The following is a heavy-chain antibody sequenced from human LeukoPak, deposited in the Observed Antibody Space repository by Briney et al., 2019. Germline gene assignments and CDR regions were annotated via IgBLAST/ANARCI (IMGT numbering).Heavy chain of an antibody. CDR3: AKVAGRKTSSGWDFFDY. Sequence: GGSLRLSCAASGFTFSSYAMSWVRQAPGKGLEWVSAISGSGGSTYYADSVKGRFTISRDNSKNTLYLQMNSLRAEDTAVYYCAKVAGRKTSSGWDFFDYWGQGTLVTVSS. J-gene: IGHJ4*02. CDR1: GFTFSSYA. CDR2: ISGSGGST. D-gene: IGHD6-19*01. V-gene: IGHV3-23*01.